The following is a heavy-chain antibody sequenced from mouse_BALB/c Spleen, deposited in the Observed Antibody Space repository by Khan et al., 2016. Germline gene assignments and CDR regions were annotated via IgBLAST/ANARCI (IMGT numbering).Heavy chain of an antibody. CDR3: ARYRYYYSSSRYFDV. D-gene: IGHD1-1*01. V-gene: IGHV9-3-1*01. Sequence: QIQLVQSGPELKRPGKTVKISCKASGYTFTNYGINWVKQAPGKGLKWMGWINTYSGESTYADDFKGRFAFSLETSANTAYLQINNLKNEDTATYFCARYRYYYSSSRYFDVWGAGTTVTVSS. CDR1: GYTFTNYG. J-gene: IGHJ1*01. CDR2: INTYSGES.